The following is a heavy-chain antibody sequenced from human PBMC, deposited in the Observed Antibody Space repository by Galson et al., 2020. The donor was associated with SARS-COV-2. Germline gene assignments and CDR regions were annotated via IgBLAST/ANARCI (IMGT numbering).Heavy chain of an antibody. CDR1: GYTFTDYD. Sequence: ASVKVSCKASGYTFTDYDVHWVRQATGQGLEWMGWMNPKSGNTGYAQNFQGRVIMTGDTSTTTAHMELISLRSEDTAVYYCARKKALWKTFHYYYMDVWGNGTTVIVSS. D-gene: IGHD1-1*01. CDR3: ARKKALWKTFHYYYMDV. CDR2: MNPKSGNT. V-gene: IGHV1-8*01. J-gene: IGHJ6*03.